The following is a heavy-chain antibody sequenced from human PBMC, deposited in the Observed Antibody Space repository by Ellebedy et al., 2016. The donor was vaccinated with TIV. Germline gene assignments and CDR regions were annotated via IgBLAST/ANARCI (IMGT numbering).Heavy chain of an antibody. D-gene: IGHD3-22*01. J-gene: IGHJ4*02. CDR2: ISYDGSNK. CDR1: GFTFSTYG. V-gene: IGHV3-30*18. Sequence: PGGSLRLSCAASGFTFSTYGMHWVRQAPGKGLEWVAFISYDGSNKYYADSVTGRFTISRDKSKNTLYLQMDSLRPEDTGVYFCAKNPHAYYDSSAYYYFYFWGQGTRVTVSS. CDR3: AKNPHAYYDSSAYYYFYF.